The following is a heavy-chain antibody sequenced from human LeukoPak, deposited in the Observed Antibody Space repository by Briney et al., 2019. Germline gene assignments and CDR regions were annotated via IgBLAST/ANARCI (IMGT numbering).Heavy chain of an antibody. CDR3: ARESPLGLLDY. D-gene: IGHD5-12*01. V-gene: IGHV4-59*01. Sequence: SETLSLTCTVSGGSISSYYWSWIRQPPGKGLEWIGYIYYSGSTNYNPSLKSRVTISVDTSKNQFSLKLSSMTAADTAVYYCARESPLGLLDYWGQGTLVTVSS. CDR1: GGSISSYY. J-gene: IGHJ4*02. CDR2: IYYSGST.